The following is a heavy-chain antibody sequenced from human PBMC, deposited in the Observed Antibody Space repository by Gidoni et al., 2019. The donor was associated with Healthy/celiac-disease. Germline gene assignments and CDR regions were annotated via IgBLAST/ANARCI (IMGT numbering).Heavy chain of an antibody. V-gene: IGHV4-59*01. J-gene: IGHJ4*02. D-gene: IGHD2-21*02. Sequence: QVQLQESGPGLVKPSETLSLTCTVSGGSISSYYWSWIRQPPGKGLEWIGYIYYSGSTNYNPSLKSRVTISVDTSKNQFSLKLSSVTAADTAVYYCARGPGLLFAVWGQGTLVTVSS. CDR2: IYYSGST. CDR1: GGSISSYY. CDR3: ARGPGLLFAV.